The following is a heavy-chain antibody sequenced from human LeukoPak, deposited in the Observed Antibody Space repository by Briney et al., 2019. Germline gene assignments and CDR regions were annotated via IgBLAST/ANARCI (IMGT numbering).Heavy chain of an antibody. V-gene: IGHV4-30-2*01. D-gene: IGHD4-23*01. Sequence: SETLSLTCTVSGGSISSGGYYWSWIRQPPGKGLEWIGYIYHSGSTYYNPSLKSRVTISVDRSKNQFSLKLSSVTAADTAVYYCARAFQTVVTPFGADAFDIWGQGTMVTVSS. J-gene: IGHJ3*02. CDR1: GGSISSGGYY. CDR2: IYHSGST. CDR3: ARAFQTVVTPFGADAFDI.